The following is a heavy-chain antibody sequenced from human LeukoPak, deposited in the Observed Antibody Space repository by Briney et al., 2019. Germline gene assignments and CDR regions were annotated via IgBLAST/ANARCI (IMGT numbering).Heavy chain of an antibody. V-gene: IGHV4-59*01. CDR3: AREGGSWGAPPFFDY. CDR1: DDFISSYY. D-gene: IGHD3-16*01. CDR2: IYYSGST. J-gene: IGHJ4*02. Sequence: SETLSLTCTVSDDFISSYYWSWIRQPPGKGLEWIGYIYYSGSTNYNPSLKSRVTISVDTSKNQFSLRLSSVTAADTAVYYCAREGGSWGAPPFFDYWGQGTLVTVSS.